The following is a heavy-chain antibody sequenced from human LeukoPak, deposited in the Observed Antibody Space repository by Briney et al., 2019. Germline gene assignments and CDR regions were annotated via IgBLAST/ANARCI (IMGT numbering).Heavy chain of an antibody. V-gene: IGHV1-24*01. Sequence: GASVKVSCKVSGDSLTDLNIQWVRQAPGKGLECLGGFDPEQAKTIHAQNFQGRVTMTEDASTDTAYMELNSLKSEDTAVYYCATRGGDFWSGFENWGQGTLVTVSS. CDR2: FDPEQAKT. CDR1: GDSLTDLN. J-gene: IGHJ4*02. D-gene: IGHD3-3*01. CDR3: ATRGGDFWSGFEN.